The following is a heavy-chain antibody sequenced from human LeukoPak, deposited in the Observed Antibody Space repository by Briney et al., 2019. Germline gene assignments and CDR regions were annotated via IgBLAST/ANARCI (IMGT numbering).Heavy chain of an antibody. CDR3: ASRGYCSSTSCYSHAFDI. Sequence: GESLKISCKGSGYSFTSYWIGWVRQMPGKGLEWMGIIYPGDSDTRYSPSSQGQVTISADKSISTAYLQWSSLKASDTAMYYCASRGYCSSTSCYSHAFDIWGQGTMVTVSS. CDR1: GYSFTSYW. CDR2: IYPGDSDT. V-gene: IGHV5-51*01. J-gene: IGHJ3*02. D-gene: IGHD2-2*01.